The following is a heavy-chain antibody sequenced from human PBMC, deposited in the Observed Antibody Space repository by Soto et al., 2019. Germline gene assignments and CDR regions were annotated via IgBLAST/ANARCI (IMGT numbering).Heavy chain of an antibody. CDR3: AKVGYLIATNAEYLQH. V-gene: IGHV3-23*01. CDR1: GFTFSSYA. D-gene: IGHD1-1*01. J-gene: IGHJ1*01. Sequence: GGSLRLSCAASGFTFSSYAMSWVRQAPGKGLEWVSAISGSGGSTYYADSVKGRFTISRDNSKNTLYLQMNSLRAEDTAVYYCAKVGYLIATNAEYLQHWGQGTLVTVSS. CDR2: ISGSGGST.